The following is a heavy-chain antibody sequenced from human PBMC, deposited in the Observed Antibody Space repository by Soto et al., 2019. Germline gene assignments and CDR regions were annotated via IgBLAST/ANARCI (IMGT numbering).Heavy chain of an antibody. V-gene: IGHV4-34*01. CDR1: GGSFSGYY. CDR3: ARLEVSEYYDFWSGYYSLDY. D-gene: IGHD3-3*01. CDR2: INHSGST. J-gene: IGHJ4*02. Sequence: SSETLSLTCAVYGGSFSGYYWSWIRQPPGKGLEWIGEINHSGSTNYNPSLKSRVTISVDTSKNQFSLKLSSVTAADTAVYYCARLEVSEYYDFWSGYYSLDYWGQGTLVTVSS.